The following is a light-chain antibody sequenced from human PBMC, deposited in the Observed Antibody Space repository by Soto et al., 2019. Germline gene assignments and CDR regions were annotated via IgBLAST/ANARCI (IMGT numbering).Light chain of an antibody. Sequence: EIVLTQSPATLSLSPGERATLSCRASQSVSSYLAWYQQKPGQAPRLLIYDASNRATGIPARFSGSGSVTDFTLTISRLEPEDFAVYYCQQRSNWPPVFTFGPGTKVDIK. V-gene: IGKV3-11*01. CDR2: DAS. CDR1: QSVSSY. J-gene: IGKJ3*01. CDR3: QQRSNWPPVFT.